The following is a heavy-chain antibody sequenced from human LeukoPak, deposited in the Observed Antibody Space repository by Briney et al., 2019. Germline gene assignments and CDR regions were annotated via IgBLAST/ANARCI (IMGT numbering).Heavy chain of an antibody. CDR3: ARGYVWYSSSCYHAGDWFDP. Sequence: SETLSRTGAGYGWTFCGYYWIWLPKPPGKGLEWRGDINHTGQTNHSPSLKIRVNISVDTDKNQFSLKLSAVPAADTAVYYCARGYVWYSSSCYHAGDWFDPWGQGTLVSVSS. V-gene: IGHV4-34*01. D-gene: IGHD6-13*01. CDR2: INHTGQT. CDR1: GWTFCGYY. J-gene: IGHJ5*02.